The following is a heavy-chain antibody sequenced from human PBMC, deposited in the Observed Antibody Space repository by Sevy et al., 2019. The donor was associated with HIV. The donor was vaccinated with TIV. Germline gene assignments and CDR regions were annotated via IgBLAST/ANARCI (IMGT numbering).Heavy chain of an antibody. J-gene: IGHJ3*02. Sequence: GGSLRLSCAASGFTFSSYGMNWVRQAPGKGLEWVSTIFRGGDGTYYADSVKGRFTISRDNSKDTVYLQLSSLRADDTAVYYCAGALYDSSGSFDALDIWGQGTMVTVSS. CDR2: IFRGGDGT. D-gene: IGHD3-22*01. CDR1: GFTFSSYG. V-gene: IGHV3-23*01. CDR3: AGALYDSSGSFDALDI.